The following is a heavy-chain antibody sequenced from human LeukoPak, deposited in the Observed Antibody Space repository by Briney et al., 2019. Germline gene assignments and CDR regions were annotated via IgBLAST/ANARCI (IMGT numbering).Heavy chain of an antibody. V-gene: IGHV3-48*01. CDR1: GFTFSNYS. CDR2: ISRSSTTI. D-gene: IGHD6-13*01. J-gene: IGHJ4*02. CDR3: ATSGYSSSWYFG. Sequence: GGSLRLSCAASGFTFSNYSMNWVRQAPGQGQEWVSYISRSSTTIYYADSVKGRFTISRDNAKNSLYLQMNSLRAEDTAVYYCATSGYSSSWYFGWGQGTLVTVSS.